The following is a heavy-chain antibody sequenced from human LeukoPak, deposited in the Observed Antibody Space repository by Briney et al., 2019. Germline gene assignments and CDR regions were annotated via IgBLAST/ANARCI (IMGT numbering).Heavy chain of an antibody. J-gene: IGHJ4*02. CDR1: GGSFSGYY. V-gene: IGHV4-34*01. CDR2: INHSGST. D-gene: IGHD5-18*01. Sequence: SETLSLTCAVYGGSFSGYYWSWIRQPPGKGLEWIGEINHSGSTNYNPSLKSRVTISVDTSKNQFSLKLSSVTAADTAVYYCARNGDYSYGYDWGQGTLVTVSS. CDR3: ARNGDYSYGYD.